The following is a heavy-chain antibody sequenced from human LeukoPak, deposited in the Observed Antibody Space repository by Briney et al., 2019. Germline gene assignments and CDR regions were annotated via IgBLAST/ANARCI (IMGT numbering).Heavy chain of an antibody. CDR1: GGSISSYY. V-gene: IGHV4-59*01. Sequence: SETLSLTCTVSGGSISSYYWSWIRQPPGKGLEWVGYIYYSGSTNYNPSLKSRVTISVDTSKNQFSLKLSSVTAADTAVHYCARVPRGGYRYSNWFAPWGQGTLVTVSS. D-gene: IGHD5-18*01. CDR2: IYYSGST. J-gene: IGHJ5*02. CDR3: ARVPRGGYRYSNWFAP.